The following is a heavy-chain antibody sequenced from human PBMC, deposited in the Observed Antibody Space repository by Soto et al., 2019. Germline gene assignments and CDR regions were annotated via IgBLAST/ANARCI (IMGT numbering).Heavy chain of an antibody. D-gene: IGHD6-19*01. CDR2: IYWDDDK. Sequence: QITLKESDPTLVKPTQTLTLTCTFSGFSLRISKVGVGWIRQPPGKALEWLSLIYWDDDKRYNSSLKSRLTITKDTSKNQVVLTMTNMDHVDTATYYCVYTLYSSGYFQHWGQGTLVTVS. CDR3: VYTLYSSGYFQH. CDR1: GFSLRISKVG. V-gene: IGHV2-5*02. J-gene: IGHJ1*01.